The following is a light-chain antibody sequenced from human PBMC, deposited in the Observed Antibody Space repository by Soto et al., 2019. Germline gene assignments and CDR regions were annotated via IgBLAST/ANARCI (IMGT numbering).Light chain of an antibody. J-gene: IGKJ4*01. CDR2: PQS. V-gene: IGKV3-11*01. CDR1: QSVSSY. Sequence: EIVMTQSPATLSVSPGERATLSCRASQSVSSYLAWYQTKPPQPPSLLTYPQSNRATAIPARFSGSGSGTAFTTTISSLQYEDFAVYYRHHRSNWHLTFGGGTKVDIK. CDR3: HHRSNWHLT.